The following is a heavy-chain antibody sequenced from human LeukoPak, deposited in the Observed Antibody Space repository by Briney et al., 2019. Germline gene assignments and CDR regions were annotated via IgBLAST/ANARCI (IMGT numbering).Heavy chain of an antibody. V-gene: IGHV4-59*08. Sequence: SETLSLTCTVSGGSIRSHYWSWIRQPPGKGLEWIGYIYYSGSTNYNPSLKSRVTISVDTSKNQFSLKLSSMTAADTAVYYCARHYDSSGYWYYFDYWGQGTLVTVSS. CDR3: ARHYDSSGYWYYFDY. J-gene: IGHJ4*02. CDR1: GGSIRSHY. CDR2: IYYSGST. D-gene: IGHD3-22*01.